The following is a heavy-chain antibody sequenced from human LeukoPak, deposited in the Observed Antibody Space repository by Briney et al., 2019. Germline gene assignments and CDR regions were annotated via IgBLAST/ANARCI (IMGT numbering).Heavy chain of an antibody. Sequence: TSETLSLTCTVSGGSISSGNYYWSWIRQPAGKGLEWIGRIYTSGSTNYNPSLKSRVTISVDTSKKQFSLKLSSVTAADTAVYYCAMSGFSEIDYWGQGTLVTVSS. CDR1: GGSISSGNYY. CDR3: AMSGFSEIDY. J-gene: IGHJ4*02. V-gene: IGHV4-61*02. CDR2: IYTSGST. D-gene: IGHD3-3*01.